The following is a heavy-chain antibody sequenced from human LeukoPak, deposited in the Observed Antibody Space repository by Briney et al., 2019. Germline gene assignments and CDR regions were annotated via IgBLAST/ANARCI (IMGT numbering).Heavy chain of an antibody. J-gene: IGHJ6*03. V-gene: IGHV4-61*02. CDR3: ARGVDSGSHYYYYYYMDV. D-gene: IGHD1-26*01. Sequence: SETLSLTCSVSGGSINGGNYYWTWIRQPAGRGLEWIGRISPSGSTNYNPSLTSRVTISVDTSKNQFSQKLSFLTAADTAVYYCARGVDSGSHYYYYYYMDVWGKGTTVTVSS. CDR1: GGSINGGNYY. CDR2: ISPSGST.